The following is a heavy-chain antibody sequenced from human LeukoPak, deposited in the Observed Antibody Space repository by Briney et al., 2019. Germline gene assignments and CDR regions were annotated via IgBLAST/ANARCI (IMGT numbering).Heavy chain of an antibody. D-gene: IGHD1-26*01. CDR3: ARDKGSGSYAFDY. CDR2: IKQDGSEK. J-gene: IGHJ4*02. Sequence: GGSLRLSCAASGFTFSDYYMSWVRQAPGKGLEWVANIKQDGSEKYYVDSVKGRFTISRDNAKNSLYLQMNSLRAEDTAVYYCARDKGSGSYAFDYWGQGTLVTVSS. V-gene: IGHV3-7*01. CDR1: GFTFSDYY.